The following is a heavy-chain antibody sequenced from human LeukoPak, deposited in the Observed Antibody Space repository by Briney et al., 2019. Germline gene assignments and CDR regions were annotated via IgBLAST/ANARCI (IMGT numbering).Heavy chain of an antibody. Sequence: GGSLRLSCAASGFTLSSYEMNWVRQAPGKGLEWVSYISSSGSTKYYADSVKGRFTISRDNAENSLYLKMNSLRAEDTAVYYCARRYCGSTSCTLDYWGQGTLVTVSS. J-gene: IGHJ4*02. CDR2: ISSSGSTK. V-gene: IGHV3-48*03. CDR3: ARRYCGSTSCTLDY. CDR1: GFTLSSYE. D-gene: IGHD2-2*01.